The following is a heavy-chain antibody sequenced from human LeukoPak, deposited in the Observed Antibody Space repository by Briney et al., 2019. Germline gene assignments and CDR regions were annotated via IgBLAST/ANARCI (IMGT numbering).Heavy chain of an antibody. CDR3: ARANGYYGSGSYSYYFDY. J-gene: IGHJ4*02. D-gene: IGHD3-10*01. CDR2: IKQDGSEK. Sequence: GGSLTLSCPASGFIFSSYWMSWVRPPPGRGRAGVANIKQDGSEKYYVDSVKGRFTISRANAKNSLYLQMNSLRAEDTAVYYCARANGYYGSGSYSYYFDYWGQGTLVTVSS. V-gene: IGHV3-7*01. CDR1: GFIFSSYW.